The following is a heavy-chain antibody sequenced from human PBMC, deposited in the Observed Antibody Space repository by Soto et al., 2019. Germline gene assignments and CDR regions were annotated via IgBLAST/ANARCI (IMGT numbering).Heavy chain of an antibody. V-gene: IGHV3-30*18. Sequence: GGSLRLSCAASGFTFSSYGMHWVRQAPGKGLEWVAVISYDGSNKYYADSVKGRFTISRDNSKNTLYLQMNSLRAEDTAVYYCAKEEAGGYYFDYWGQGTLVTVSS. CDR2: ISYDGSNK. D-gene: IGHD6-13*01. CDR1: GFTFSSYG. J-gene: IGHJ4*02. CDR3: AKEEAGGYYFDY.